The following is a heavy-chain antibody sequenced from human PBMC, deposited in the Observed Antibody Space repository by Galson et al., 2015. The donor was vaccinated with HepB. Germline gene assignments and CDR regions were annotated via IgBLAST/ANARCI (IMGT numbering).Heavy chain of an antibody. CDR1: GFTFTNYA. CDR3: LVRWVDY. D-gene: IGHD4-23*01. J-gene: IGHJ4*02. V-gene: IGHV3-64D*06. Sequence: SLRLSCAASGFTFTNYALHWVRQAPGKGLEYVSAISPNGNITYYADSVKGRFTISRDNSKNTLYLQMSSLRVEDTALYHCLVRWVDYWGQGTLVTVSS. CDR2: ISPNGNIT.